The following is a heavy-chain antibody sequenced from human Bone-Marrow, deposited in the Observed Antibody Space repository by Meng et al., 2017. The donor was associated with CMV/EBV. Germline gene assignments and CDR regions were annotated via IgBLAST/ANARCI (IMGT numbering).Heavy chain of an antibody. V-gene: IGHV1-69*08. CDR1: GGTFSSYT. CDR3: ASSCSSTSCYLVLFQH. D-gene: IGHD2-2*01. Sequence: SVKVSCKASGGTFSSYTISWVRQAPGQGLEWMGRIIPILGTANYAQKFQGRVTITADKSTSTAYMELSSLRSEDTAVYYCASSCSSTSCYLVLFQHWGQGTLVTVSS. J-gene: IGHJ1*01. CDR2: IIPILGTA.